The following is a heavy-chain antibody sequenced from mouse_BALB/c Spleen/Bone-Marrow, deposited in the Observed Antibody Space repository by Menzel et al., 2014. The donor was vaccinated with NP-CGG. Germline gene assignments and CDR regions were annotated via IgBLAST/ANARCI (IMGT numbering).Heavy chain of an antibody. J-gene: IGHJ4*01. CDR1: GFTFXNYG. D-gene: IGHD2-3*01. V-gene: IGHV5-6*02. CDR3: ARRDGGPMDY. CDR2: ISSGGSYT. Sequence: EVKLVESGGDLVKPGGSLKLSCAASGFTFXNYGMSWVRQTPDKRLEWVATISSGGSYTYYPDSVKGRFTISRDNAKNTLYLQMSSLKPEDTAMYYCARRDGGPMDYWGQGTSVTVSS.